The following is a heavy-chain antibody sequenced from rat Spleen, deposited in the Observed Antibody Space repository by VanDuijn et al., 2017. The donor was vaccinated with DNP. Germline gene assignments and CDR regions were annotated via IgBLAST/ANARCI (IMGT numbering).Heavy chain of an antibody. V-gene: IGHV3-3*01. CDR2: INSAGRI. Sequence: EVQLQESGPGLVTPSQSLSLTCSVTGHSITNDYRWNWLRKFPGNKLDWMGYINSAGRINYNPSLKSRISITRDTSKNQFFLQLISITTEDTATYYCASTQYSGDVNWFGYWGQGTLVTVSS. J-gene: IGHJ3*01. D-gene: IGHD1-1*01. CDR1: GHSITNDYR. CDR3: ASTQYSGDVNWFGY.